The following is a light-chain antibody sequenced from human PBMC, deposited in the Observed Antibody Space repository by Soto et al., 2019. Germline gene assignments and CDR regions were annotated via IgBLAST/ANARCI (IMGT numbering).Light chain of an antibody. CDR1: QSVTKY. Sequence: EVVLTQSPATLSLSPGERATLSCRASQSVTKYLAWYQQKPGQALRLLIYDVSKRATGIRARFSGSGSETDCTLTISSLEPGDFAVYYCHQRSNWPFTFGGGTKLEIK. J-gene: IGKJ4*01. V-gene: IGKV3-11*01. CDR3: HQRSNWPFT. CDR2: DVS.